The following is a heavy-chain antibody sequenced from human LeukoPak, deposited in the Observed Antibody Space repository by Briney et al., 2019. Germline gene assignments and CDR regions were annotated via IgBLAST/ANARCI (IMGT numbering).Heavy chain of an antibody. CDR2: IYYTGST. D-gene: IGHD3-9*01. Sequence: SETLSLTCTVSGGSISSSSYYWGWIRQPPGKGLEWIGCIYYTGSTYYNPSLKSRVTISVDTSKNQFSLKLSSVTAADTAVYYCARGGYYDILTGYGPFDYWGQGTLVTVSS. CDR3: ARGGYYDILTGYGPFDY. J-gene: IGHJ4*02. V-gene: IGHV4-39*07. CDR1: GGSISSSSYY.